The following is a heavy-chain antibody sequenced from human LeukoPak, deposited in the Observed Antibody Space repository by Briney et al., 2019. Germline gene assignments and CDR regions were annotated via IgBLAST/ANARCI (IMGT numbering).Heavy chain of an antibody. Sequence: GGSLRLSCAASGFTFSSYSMNWVRQAPGKGLEWVSYISSSSSTIYYADSVKGRFTISRDNAKNSLYLQMNSLRAEDTAVYYCAILGFGLELGNDAFDIWGQGTMVTVSS. CDR1: GFTFSSYS. CDR2: ISSSSSTI. CDR3: AILGFGLELGNDAFDI. V-gene: IGHV3-48*04. D-gene: IGHD7-27*01. J-gene: IGHJ3*02.